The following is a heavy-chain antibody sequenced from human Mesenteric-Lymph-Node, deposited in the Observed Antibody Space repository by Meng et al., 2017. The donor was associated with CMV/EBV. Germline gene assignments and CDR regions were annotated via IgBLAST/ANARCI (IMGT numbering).Heavy chain of an antibody. J-gene: IGHJ4*02. CDR3: ARLYCTRTSCHYFDY. CDR2: IGAKKGNT. D-gene: IGHD2-2*01. V-gene: IGHV1-18*01. Sequence: ASVKVSCKASGYTFSTYGISWVRQAPGQGLEWMGWIGAKKGNTNYAQKLQGRVTMTTDTSTSTAYMELRSLRSDDTAIYYCARLYCTRTSCHYFDYWGQGTLVTVSS. CDR1: GYTFSTYG.